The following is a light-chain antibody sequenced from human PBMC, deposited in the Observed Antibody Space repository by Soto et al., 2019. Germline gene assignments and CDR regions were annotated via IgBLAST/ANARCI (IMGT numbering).Light chain of an antibody. J-gene: IGKJ1*01. CDR3: QQHGSSPRT. CDR2: SAS. CDR1: QSVYSN. Sequence: EIVLTQSPGTLSLSPGERATLSCRASQSVYSNLAWYQQKPGQPPRLLIYSASTRAPGIPARVSGSGSGTDFALTISRLESEDFAVYYCQQHGSSPRTFGQGTKVDTK. V-gene: IGKV3-20*01.